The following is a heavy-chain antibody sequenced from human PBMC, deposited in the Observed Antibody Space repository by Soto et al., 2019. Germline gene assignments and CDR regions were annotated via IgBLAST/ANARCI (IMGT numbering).Heavy chain of an antibody. CDR3: VRDGTKTLRDWFDP. CDR1: GAPLSGFY. V-gene: IGHV4-4*07. J-gene: IGHJ5*02. Sequence: TLSLTCTVSGAPLSGFYWSWVRKSAGKGLEWIGRIYATGTTDYNPSLKSRVMMSVDTSKKQFSLKLRSVTAADTAVYYCVRDGTKTLRDWFDPWGQGISVTVSS. CDR2: IYATGTT. D-gene: IGHD1-1*01.